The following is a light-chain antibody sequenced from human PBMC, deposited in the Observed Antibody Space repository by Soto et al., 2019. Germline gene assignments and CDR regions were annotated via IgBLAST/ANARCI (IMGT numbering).Light chain of an antibody. V-gene: IGKV1-5*03. J-gene: IGKJ3*01. CDR2: QTS. CDR1: QNVRIY. CDR3: QQYYIYPPA. Sequence: DIQMTQSPSTLSASVGGRVTITCRASQNVRIYLAWYQQKPGKAPKLLIYQTSSLQSGVPSRFSGSGSETEFTLAISSLQPEDFATYYCQQYYIYPPAFGLGTKVDIK.